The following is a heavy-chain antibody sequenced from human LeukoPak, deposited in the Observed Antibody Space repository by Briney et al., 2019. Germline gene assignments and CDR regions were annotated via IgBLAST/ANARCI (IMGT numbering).Heavy chain of an antibody. D-gene: IGHD1-26*01. J-gene: IGHJ4*02. CDR3: EREGDVLGATIDS. Sequence: PSETLSLTCVASAYSISSGYYWGGIRQPPGKGLEWIGSISHSGTTYYNPSFKSRITISLDTSKNQFSLKLRSVTAADTAFYYCEREGDVLGATIDSWGQGTLVTVSS. V-gene: IGHV4-38-2*02. CDR2: ISHSGTT. CDR1: AYSISSGYY.